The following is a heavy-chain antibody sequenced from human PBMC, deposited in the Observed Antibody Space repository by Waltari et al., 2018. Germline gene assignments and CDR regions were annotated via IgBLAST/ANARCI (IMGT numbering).Heavy chain of an antibody. CDR2: ISGSSSV. Sequence: QVQLVESGGRLVKPGGSLRLSCEASGFTFSDDYMSWVRQAPGKGLGWVSKISGSSSVRYADSVKGRFTISRDNAKNLLFLQMNSLRAEDTAVYYCVREYWFRMDVWGQGTKV. CDR1: GFTFSDDY. CDR3: VREYWFRMDV. J-gene: IGHJ6*02. D-gene: IGHD2-15*01. V-gene: IGHV3-11*01.